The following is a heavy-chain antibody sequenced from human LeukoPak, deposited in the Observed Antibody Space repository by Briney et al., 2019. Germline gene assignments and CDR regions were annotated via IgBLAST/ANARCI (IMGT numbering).Heavy chain of an antibody. D-gene: IGHD3-10*01. CDR3: AKDRAYGSGIPGY. V-gene: IGHV3-23*01. CDR1: GFTFDDYA. Sequence: GGSLRLSCAASGFTFDDYAMHWVRQAPGKGLEWVSAISGSGGSTYYADSVKGRFTISRDNSKNTLYLQMNSLSAEDTAVYYCAKDRAYGSGIPGYWGQGTLVTVSS. J-gene: IGHJ4*02. CDR2: ISGSGGST.